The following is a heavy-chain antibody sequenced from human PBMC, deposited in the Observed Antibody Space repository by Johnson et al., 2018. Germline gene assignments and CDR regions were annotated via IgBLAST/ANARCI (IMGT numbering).Heavy chain of an antibody. D-gene: IGHD5-18*01. Sequence: VQLQELGGGLVQPGGSLRLSCAASGFTFNTYWMHWVRQAPGKGLVWVSHINSDGSSTNYADSVKGRFTISRDNAKNTLFLQVNRLRAEEPAVYYCEREGAYSYGNSYYRYMDEWGKGTTVTVSS. V-gene: IGHV3-74*01. CDR2: INSDGSST. CDR3: EREGAYSYGNSYYRYMDE. CDR1: GFTFNTYW. J-gene: IGHJ6*03.